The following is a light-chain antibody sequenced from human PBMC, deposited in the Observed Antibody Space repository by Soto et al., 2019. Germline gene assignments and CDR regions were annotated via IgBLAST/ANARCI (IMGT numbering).Light chain of an antibody. Sequence: DIVLTQTPLSSPVTVGQPASSSCRSSQRLVHSDGNTYLSWLQQRPGQPPRLLIYQISNRFSGVPDRFTGSGAGADITLKISRVEAEDVGTYYCMQATQFPLTFGGGTKVKIK. CDR2: QIS. J-gene: IGKJ4*01. CDR3: MQATQFPLT. V-gene: IGKV2-24*01. CDR1: QRLVHSDGNTY.